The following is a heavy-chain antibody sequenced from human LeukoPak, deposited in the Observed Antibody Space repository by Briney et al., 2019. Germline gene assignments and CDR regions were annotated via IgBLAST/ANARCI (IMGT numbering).Heavy chain of an antibody. CDR3: AGGQGWVADY. Sequence: GGSLRLSCAASGLTFSRHWMFWVRQVPGKGLVWVSQIDRDGKSTGYADSVKGRFTISRDNAKNTLYLQMNSLRAEDTAVYYCAGGQGWVADYWGQGTLVTVSS. CDR1: GLTFSRHW. V-gene: IGHV3-74*01. D-gene: IGHD1-26*01. CDR2: IDRDGKST. J-gene: IGHJ4*02.